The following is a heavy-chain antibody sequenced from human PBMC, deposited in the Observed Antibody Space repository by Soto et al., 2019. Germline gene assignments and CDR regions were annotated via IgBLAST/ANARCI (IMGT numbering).Heavy chain of an antibody. D-gene: IGHD5-18*01. J-gene: IGHJ5*02. CDR2: VYWDDDK. CDR3: AHKGGFGYPES. CDR1: GFSLTTSGVG. V-gene: IGHV2-5*02. Sequence: QITLKESGPMLVKPTQALTLTCTCSGFSLTTSGVGVGWIRQPPGKALEWLALVYWDDDKRYSPSLTNRLTLSRDTSKNHVVLTLTNVDPTDTGTYFCAHKGGFGYPESWGQGIMVTVSS.